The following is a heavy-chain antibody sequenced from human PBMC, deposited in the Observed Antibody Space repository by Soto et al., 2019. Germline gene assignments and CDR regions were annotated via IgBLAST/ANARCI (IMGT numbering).Heavy chain of an antibody. V-gene: IGHV4-38-2*01. CDR3: ARGQRLDWFDP. Sequence: PSETLSLTCAVSGYSISSGYYWGWIRQPPGKGLEWIGSIYHSGSTYYNPSLKSRVTISVDTSKNQFSLKLSSVTAADTAVYYCARGQRLDWFDPRCEGTLVTVSS. CDR2: IYHSGST. D-gene: IGHD6-25*01. CDR1: GYSISSGYY. J-gene: IGHJ5*02.